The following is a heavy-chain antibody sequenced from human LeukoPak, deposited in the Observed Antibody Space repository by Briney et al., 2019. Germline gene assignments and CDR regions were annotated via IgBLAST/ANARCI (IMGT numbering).Heavy chain of an antibody. J-gene: IGHJ6*03. CDR2: ISVHNGNT. Sequence: ASVKVSCKASGYMFTIYGISWVRQAPGQGGEWMGWISVHNGNTKYAQKFQGRVTMTTDTSTSTAYMELRSLRSDDTAVYYCARARNPLDYYYYMDVWGKGTTVTVSS. V-gene: IGHV1-18*01. CDR1: GYMFTIYG. CDR3: ARARNPLDYYYYMDV.